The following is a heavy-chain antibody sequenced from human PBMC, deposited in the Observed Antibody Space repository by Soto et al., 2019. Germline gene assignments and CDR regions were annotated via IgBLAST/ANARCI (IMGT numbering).Heavy chain of an antibody. CDR2: IIPIFGTT. D-gene: IGHD2-21*02. CDR3: ARGLYCGGGCYSHFDY. J-gene: IGHJ4*02. CDR1: GGTFSNYT. Sequence: VQLVQSGAEVKKPGSSVKVSCKASGGTFSNYTFIWVRQAPGQGLDWMGGIIPIFGTTDYGQRFQGRVTITADESTNTAYMELSSLISDDTAVYYCARGLYCGGGCYSHFDYWGQGTLVTVSS. V-gene: IGHV1-69*01.